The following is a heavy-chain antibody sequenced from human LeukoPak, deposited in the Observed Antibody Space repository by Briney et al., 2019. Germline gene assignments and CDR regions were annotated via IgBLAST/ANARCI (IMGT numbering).Heavy chain of an antibody. D-gene: IGHD3-9*01. J-gene: IGHJ4*02. CDR2: INPSGGST. Sequence: ASVKVSCKASGYTFTSYYVHWVRQAPGQGLEWMGLINPSGGSTSYAQKLQGRVTMTTDTSTSTAYMELRSLRSDDTAVYYCARAGSDYDILTGYYTARWYFDYWGQGTLVTVSS. V-gene: IGHV1-46*01. CDR1: GYTFTSYY. CDR3: ARAGSDYDILTGYYTARWYFDY.